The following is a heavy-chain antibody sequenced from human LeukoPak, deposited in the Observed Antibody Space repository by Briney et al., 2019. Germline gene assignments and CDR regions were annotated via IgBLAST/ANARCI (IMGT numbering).Heavy chain of an antibody. V-gene: IGHV1-18*01. CDR3: ARDLNSRVPLAGWFDP. D-gene: IGHD5-24*01. Sequence: GASVKVSCKTSGYTFANSGVSWVRQAPGQGLEWLGWISAYNGNTNYAQKVQGRVTMTTDTSTNTAYMELRSLRSDDTAVYYCARDLNSRVPLAGWFDPWGQGTLVTVSS. J-gene: IGHJ5*02. CDR2: ISAYNGNT. CDR1: GYTFANSG.